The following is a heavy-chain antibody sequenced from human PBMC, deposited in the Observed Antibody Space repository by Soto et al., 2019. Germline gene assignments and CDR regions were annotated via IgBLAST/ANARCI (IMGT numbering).Heavy chain of an antibody. V-gene: IGHV1-3*01. CDR2: INAGNGNT. J-gene: IGHJ5*02. D-gene: IGHD2-2*01. Sequence: ASVKVSCKASGYTFTSYAMHWVRQAPGQRLEWMGWINAGNGNTKYSQKFQGRVTITRDTSASTAYMELSSLRSEDTAVYYCARGHCSSTSCFAWFDPWGQGTLVTVSS. CDR3: ARGHCSSTSCFAWFDP. CDR1: GYTFTSYA.